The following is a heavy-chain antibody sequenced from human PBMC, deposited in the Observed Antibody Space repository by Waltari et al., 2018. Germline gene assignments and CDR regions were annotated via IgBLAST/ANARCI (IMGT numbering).Heavy chain of an antibody. D-gene: IGHD2-2*01. J-gene: IGHJ4*02. Sequence: QVQLQESDPGLVKPSETLSLTCTVSGGSISSYYWSWIRQPAGKGLEWIGRIYTSGSTNYNPSLKSRVTMSVDTSKNQFSLKLSSVTAADTAVYYCARALVVPAAMKGRGQYYFDYWGQGTLVTVSS. CDR1: GGSISSYY. CDR2: IYTSGST. CDR3: ARALVVPAAMKGRGQYYFDY. V-gene: IGHV4-4*07.